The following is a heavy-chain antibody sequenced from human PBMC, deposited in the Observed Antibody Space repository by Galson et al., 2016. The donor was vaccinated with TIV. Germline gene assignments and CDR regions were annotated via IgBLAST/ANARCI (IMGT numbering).Heavy chain of an antibody. CDR1: GYNFTDYY. Sequence: VKVSCKVSGYNFTDYYLHWMQQAPGKGFEWMGHVDPEDGQTKYAPKFQGRVTMTADTSTDTAYMELTSLRSEATAIYYCTTVRLRGSGGMDVWGQGTTVIVSS. D-gene: IGHD2-8*01. J-gene: IGHJ6*02. CDR2: VDPEDGQT. CDR3: TTVRLRGSGGMDV. V-gene: IGHV1-69-2*01.